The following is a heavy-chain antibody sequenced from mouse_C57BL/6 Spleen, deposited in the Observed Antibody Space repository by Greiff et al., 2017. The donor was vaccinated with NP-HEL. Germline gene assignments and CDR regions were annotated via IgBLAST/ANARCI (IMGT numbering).Heavy chain of an antibody. D-gene: IGHD1-1*01. CDR3: ASPVVATDYAMDY. V-gene: IGHV1-20*01. CDR2: INPYNGDT. Sequence: EVQLQQSGPELVKPGDSVKISCKASGYSFTGYFMNWVMQSHGKSLEWIGRINPYNGDTFYNQKFKGKATLTVDKSSSTAHMELRSLTSEDSAVYYCASPVVATDYAMDYWGQGTSVTVSS. J-gene: IGHJ4*01. CDR1: GYSFTGYF.